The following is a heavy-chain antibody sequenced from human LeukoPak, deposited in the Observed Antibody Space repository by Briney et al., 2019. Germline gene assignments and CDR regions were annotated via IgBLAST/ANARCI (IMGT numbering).Heavy chain of an antibody. D-gene: IGHD1-26*01. CDR1: VYTFTSYG. V-gene: IGHV1-18*01. Sequence: ASVKVSCKASVYTFTSYGISWVRQAPGQGLEWMGWISAYNGNTNYAQKLQGRVTMTTDTSTSTAYMELRSLRSDDTAVYYCARRVRGLPLGSYCGDYWGQGTLVTVSS. J-gene: IGHJ4*02. CDR2: ISAYNGNT. CDR3: ARRVRGLPLGSYCGDY.